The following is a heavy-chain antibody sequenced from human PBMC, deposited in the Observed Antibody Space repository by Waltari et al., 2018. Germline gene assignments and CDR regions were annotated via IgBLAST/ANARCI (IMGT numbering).Heavy chain of an antibody. CDR2: ISHSGTT. V-gene: IGHV4-38-2*02. D-gene: IGHD1-1*01. CDR1: GYSITSGFY. CDR3: ARVGTGTTRYYYMDV. J-gene: IGHJ6*03. Sequence: QVQLQESGPGLVKPSETLSLTCTVSGYSITSGFYWGWIRQPPGEGLEWIGSISHSGTTYSNSSLKSRVTISLDTSKNQFSLRLSSVTAADAAVYYCARVGTGTTRYYYMDVWGKGTTVTVSS.